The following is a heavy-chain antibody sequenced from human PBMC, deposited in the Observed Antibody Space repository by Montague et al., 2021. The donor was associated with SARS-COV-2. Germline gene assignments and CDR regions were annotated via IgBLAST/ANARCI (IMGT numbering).Heavy chain of an antibody. CDR2: IGDSGSKT. Sequence: SLRLSCAASGFTFRNYAMTWVRWAPGKELEWVSAIGDSGSKTHYADSVQGRFTISRDNSKNTLSLEMNSLQVDDTAIYYCAKDPIPGGSNPYYFDFWGQGTLGTV. CDR3: AKDPIPGGSNPYYFDF. D-gene: IGHD2-21*01. CDR1: GFTFRNYA. V-gene: IGHV3-23*01. J-gene: IGHJ4*02.